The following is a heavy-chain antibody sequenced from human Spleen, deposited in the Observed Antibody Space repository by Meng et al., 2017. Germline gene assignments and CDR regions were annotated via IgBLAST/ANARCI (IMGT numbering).Heavy chain of an antibody. V-gene: IGHV4-34*01. CDR2: INHSGST. CDR3: ARGPTTMAHDFDY. CDR1: GGSFSDYY. D-gene: IGHD4-11*01. J-gene: IGHJ4*02. Sequence: QVSLQPWVAGLLKPSETLSLTCVVSGGSFSDYYWSWIRQPPGKGLEWIGEINHSGSTNYSPSLESRATISVDTSQNNLSLKLSSVTAADSAVYYCARGPTTMAHDFDYWGQGTLVTVSS.